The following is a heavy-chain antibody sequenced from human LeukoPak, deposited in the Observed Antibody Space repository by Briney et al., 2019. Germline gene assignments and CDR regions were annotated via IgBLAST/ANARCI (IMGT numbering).Heavy chain of an antibody. D-gene: IGHD3-22*01. V-gene: IGHV1-18*01. J-gene: IGHJ4*02. CDR2: ISAYNGNT. CDR3: ARDINYYYGSSGYYDYFDF. CDR1: GYTFTSYG. Sequence: VASVKVSCKASGYTFTSYGISWARQAPGQGLEWMGWISAYNGNTNYAQKLQGRVTMSTDTSTSTAYMELRSLRSDDTAVYYCARDINYYYGSSGYYDYFDFWGQGTLVTVSS.